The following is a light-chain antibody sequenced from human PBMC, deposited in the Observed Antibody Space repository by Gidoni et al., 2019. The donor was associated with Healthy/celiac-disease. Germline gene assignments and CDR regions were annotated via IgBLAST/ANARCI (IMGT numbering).Light chain of an antibody. Sequence: DIQLTQSPSTLSASVGDRVTITCRASQSISSWLAWYQQKPGKAPKLLIYKASSLEIGVPSKFSGSGSGTEFTLTISSLQPDDFATYYCQQYNSYSLVTFGQGTKVEIK. CDR1: QSISSW. CDR3: QQYNSYSLVT. CDR2: KAS. V-gene: IGKV1-5*03. J-gene: IGKJ1*01.